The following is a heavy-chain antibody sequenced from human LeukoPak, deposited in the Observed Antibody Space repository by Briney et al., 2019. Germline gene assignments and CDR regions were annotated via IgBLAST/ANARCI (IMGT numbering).Heavy chain of an antibody. CDR1: RFTFSSYG. CDR3: AKNRDSSDYPRDFDY. D-gene: IGHD6-19*01. CDR2: IRHDGSYQ. V-gene: IGHV3-30*02. Sequence: GGSLRLSCAASRFTFSSYGMHWVRQTPGKGLERVAFIRHDGSYQQYADSVKGRFTVSRDNSKDTVYLQMNSLRTEDTAVYYRAKNRDSSDYPRDFDYWGQGTLVTVSS. J-gene: IGHJ4*02.